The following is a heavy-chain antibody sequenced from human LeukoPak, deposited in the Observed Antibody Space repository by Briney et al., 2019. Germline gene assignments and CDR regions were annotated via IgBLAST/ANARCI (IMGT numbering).Heavy chain of an antibody. CDR3: ARVVCTGGSCFQNDY. CDR2: INSGATSE. D-gene: IGHD2-15*01. CDR1: GFTFSSYG. Sequence: GGSLRLSCAASGFTFSSYGMHWVRQAPGKGLQWLAYINSGATSEYYADSVKGRITISRDNAKNSLYLQMNSLRVEDTAIYYCARVVCTGGSCFQNDYWGQGTLVTVSS. V-gene: IGHV3-48*04. J-gene: IGHJ4*02.